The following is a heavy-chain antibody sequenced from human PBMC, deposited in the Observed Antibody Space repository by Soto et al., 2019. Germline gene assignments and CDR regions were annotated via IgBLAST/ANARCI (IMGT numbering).Heavy chain of an antibody. D-gene: IGHD3-16*01. V-gene: IGHV4-39*02. CDR3: SRDENDQSHY. J-gene: IGHJ4*01. Sequence: PSETLSLTCTVSGGSISSSSHHWAWIRQPPGKGLEWIGSIYYSGNTYHNPSLKSRVTISVDTSKNQFSLKLSSVTAADTSVYYCSRDENDQSHYRGHGTLVTGSS. CDR2: IYYSGNT. CDR1: GGSISSSSHH.